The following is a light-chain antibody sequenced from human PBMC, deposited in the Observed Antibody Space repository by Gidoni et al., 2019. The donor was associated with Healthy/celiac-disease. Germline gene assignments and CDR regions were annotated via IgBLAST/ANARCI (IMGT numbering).Light chain of an antibody. CDR3: QQSYSTSWT. CDR1: QSISSY. CDR2: AAS. Sequence: DLQMTPSPSSLSASVGDRVTITCRASQSISSYLNWYQQKPGKAPKLLIYAASSLQSGVPSRFSGSGSGTDFTLTISSRQPADFATYYCQQSYSTSWTFGQXTKVEIK. J-gene: IGKJ1*01. V-gene: IGKV1-39*01.